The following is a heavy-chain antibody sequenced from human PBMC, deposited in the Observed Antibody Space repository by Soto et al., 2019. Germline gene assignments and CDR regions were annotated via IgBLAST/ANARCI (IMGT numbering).Heavy chain of an antibody. V-gene: IGHV1-58*02. Sequence: ASVKVSCKASGFTFTSSAMQWVRQARGQRLEWIGWIVVGSGNTNYAQKFQERVTITRDMSTSTAYMELSSLRSEDTAVYYCAALPPLTVTSSYYYYMDVWGKGTTVTVSS. J-gene: IGHJ6*03. CDR1: GFTFTSSA. D-gene: IGHD4-17*01. CDR2: IVVGSGNT. CDR3: AALPPLTVTSSYYYYMDV.